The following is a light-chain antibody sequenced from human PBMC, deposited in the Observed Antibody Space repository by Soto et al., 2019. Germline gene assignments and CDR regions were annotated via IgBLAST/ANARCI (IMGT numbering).Light chain of an antibody. CDR2: DAS. CDR1: QSVSRR. Sequence: DIQMTQSPSTLSASVGDRITITCRASQSVSRRLAWYQQKPGKAPKLLIYDASSLESGVPSRFSGRGSGTEFTLTISSLQPDDCATYYCHTYNSYSLHTFGQGTQLAIK. V-gene: IGKV1-5*01. J-gene: IGKJ2*01. CDR3: HTYNSYSLHT.